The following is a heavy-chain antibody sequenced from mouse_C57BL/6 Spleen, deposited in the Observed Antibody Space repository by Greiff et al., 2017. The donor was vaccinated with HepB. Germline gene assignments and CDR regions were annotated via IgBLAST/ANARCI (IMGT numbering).Heavy chain of an antibody. Sequence: EVKLMESGGGLVQPGGSLKLSCAASGFTFSDYGMAWVRQAPRKGPEWVAFISNLAYSIYYADTVTGRFTISRENAKNTLYLEMSSLRCEDTAMYYCARPDGSSFDWYFDVWGTGTTVTVSS. CDR1: GFTFSDYG. CDR3: ARPDGSSFDWYFDV. CDR2: ISNLAYSI. J-gene: IGHJ1*03. D-gene: IGHD1-1*01. V-gene: IGHV5-15*01.